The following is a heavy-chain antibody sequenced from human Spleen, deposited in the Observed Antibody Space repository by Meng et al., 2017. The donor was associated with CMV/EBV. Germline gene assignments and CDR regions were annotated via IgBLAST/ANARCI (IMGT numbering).Heavy chain of an antibody. J-gene: IGHJ4*02. Sequence: GESLKISCAASGFTFSSYGMHWVRQAPGKGLEWVAFIRYDGSNKYYADSVKGRFTISRDNAKNSLYLQMNSLRAEDMALYYCARDSGTFDYWGQGTLVTVSS. CDR1: GFTFSSYG. V-gene: IGHV3-30*02. D-gene: IGHD1-1*01. CDR3: ARDSGTFDY. CDR2: IRYDGSNK.